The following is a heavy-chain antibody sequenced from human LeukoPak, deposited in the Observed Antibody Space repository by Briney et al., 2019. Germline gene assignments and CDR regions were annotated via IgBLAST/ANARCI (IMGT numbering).Heavy chain of an antibody. CDR2: INPNSGGT. D-gene: IGHD1-26*01. CDR3: ARDVATTFYYYYYMDV. J-gene: IGHJ6*03. Sequence: ASVKVSCKASGYTFTGYYMHWVRQAPGQGLEWMGWINPNSGGTNHAQKFQGRVTMTRDTSISTAYMELSRLRSDDTAVYYCARDVATTFYYYYYMDVWGKGTTVTISS. V-gene: IGHV1-2*02. CDR1: GYTFTGYY.